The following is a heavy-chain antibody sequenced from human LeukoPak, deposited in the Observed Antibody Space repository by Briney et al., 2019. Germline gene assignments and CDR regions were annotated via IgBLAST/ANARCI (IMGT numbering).Heavy chain of an antibody. J-gene: IGHJ4*02. CDR1: GGSISSYY. CDR2: IYYSGLT. V-gene: IGHV4-59*08. D-gene: IGHD6-19*01. CDR3: ARWDSSARFYDF. Sequence: PSETLSLTCTVSGGSISSYYWSWIRQPPGKGQEWIAYIYYSGLTNYNPSLKSRVTISVATSKNQFSLKLSSVTAADTAVYYCARWDSSARFYDFWGQGTLVTVSS.